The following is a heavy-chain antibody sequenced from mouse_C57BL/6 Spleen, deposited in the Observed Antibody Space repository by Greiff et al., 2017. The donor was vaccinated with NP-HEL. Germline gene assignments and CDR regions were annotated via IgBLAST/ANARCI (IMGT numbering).Heavy chain of an antibody. CDR1: GYTFTSYW. J-gene: IGHJ4*01. CDR3: ARGYGSSPYYYAMDY. CDR2: IHPNSGST. Sequence: QVQLQQSGAELVKPGASVKLSCKASGYTFTSYWMHWVKQRPGQGLEWIGMIHPNSGSTNYNEKFKSKATLTVDKSSSTAYMQLSSLTSEDSAVYYCARGYGSSPYYYAMDYWGQGTSVTVSS. V-gene: IGHV1-64*01. D-gene: IGHD1-1*01.